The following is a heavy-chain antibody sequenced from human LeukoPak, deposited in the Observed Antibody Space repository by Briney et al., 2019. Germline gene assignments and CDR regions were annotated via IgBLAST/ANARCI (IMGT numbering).Heavy chain of an antibody. D-gene: IGHD6-19*01. CDR2: ISGSGGTT. J-gene: IGHJ4*02. CDR1: GFIFSRYG. V-gene: IGHV3-23*01. CDR3: AKDHLPGIVVADRDY. Sequence: GGSLRLSCAASGFIFSRYGMSWVRQAPGKGLEWVSAISGSGGTTYYADSVKGRFTISRDNSKSTLYLQINSLRAEDTAVYYCAKDHLPGIVVADRDYWGQGTLVTVSS.